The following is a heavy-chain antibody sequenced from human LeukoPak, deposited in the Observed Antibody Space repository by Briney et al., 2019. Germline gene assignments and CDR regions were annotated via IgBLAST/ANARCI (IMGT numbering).Heavy chain of an antibody. J-gene: IGHJ6*02. D-gene: IGHD5-12*01. V-gene: IGHV3-43*01. CDR2: ISWDGGST. CDR1: GFTFDDYT. Sequence: GGSLRLSCAASGFTFDDYTMHWVRQAPGKGLEWVSLISWDGGSTYYADSVKGRFTISRDNSKNSLNLQMNSLRTEDTALYYCAKDIGYPYYYGMDVWGQGTTVTVSS. CDR3: AKDIGYPYYYGMDV.